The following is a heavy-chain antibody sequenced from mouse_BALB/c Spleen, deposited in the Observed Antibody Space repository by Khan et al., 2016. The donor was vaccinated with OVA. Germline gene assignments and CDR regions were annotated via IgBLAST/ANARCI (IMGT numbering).Heavy chain of an antibody. CDR1: GFTFSSYG. D-gene: IGHD1-2*01. Sequence: EVELVESGGDLVKPGGSLKLSCAASGFTFSSYGMSWVRQTPDKRLEWVATISSGGHYTYFPDSVRGWFTISRDNAKNTLYLQMSSLKSEDTAMYYCARTSTTAKGDYYAMDYWGQGTSVTVSS. V-gene: IGHV5-6*01. CDR3: ARTSTTAKGDYYAMDY. CDR2: ISSGGHYT. J-gene: IGHJ4*01.